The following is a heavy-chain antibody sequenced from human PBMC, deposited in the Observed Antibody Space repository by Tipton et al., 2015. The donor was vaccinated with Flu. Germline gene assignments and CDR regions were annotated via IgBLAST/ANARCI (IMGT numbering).Heavy chain of an antibody. D-gene: IGHD3-10*01. Sequence: TLSLTCTVSGFSISTYYWSWIRQPAGKGLEWIGLIYTSGSTNYSPSLKSRVTMSVDTSKNQFSLKLSSVTAADTAVYYCARENSRVTMVRGSDAFDIWGQGTMVNV. CDR1: GFSISTYY. CDR2: IYTSGST. V-gene: IGHV4-4*07. J-gene: IGHJ3*02. CDR3: ARENSRVTMVRGSDAFDI.